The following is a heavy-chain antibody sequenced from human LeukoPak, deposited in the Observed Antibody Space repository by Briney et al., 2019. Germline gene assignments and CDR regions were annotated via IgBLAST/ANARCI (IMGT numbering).Heavy chain of an antibody. CDR2: ISSSSSTI. V-gene: IGHV3-48*02. Sequence: GGSLRLSCAASGFTFSSYSMNWVRQAPGKGLEWVSYISSSSSTIYYADSVKGRFTISRDNAKNSLYLQMNSLGDEDTAVYYCARTYSSGWLGGFDYWGQGTLVTVSS. J-gene: IGHJ4*02. CDR1: GFTFSSYS. D-gene: IGHD6-19*01. CDR3: ARTYSSGWLGGFDY.